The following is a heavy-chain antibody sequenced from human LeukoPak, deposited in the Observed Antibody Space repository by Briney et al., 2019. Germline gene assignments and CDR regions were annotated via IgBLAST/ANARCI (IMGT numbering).Heavy chain of an antibody. CDR2: ISYDGSNI. D-gene: IGHD2/OR15-2a*01. V-gene: IGHV3-30*18. CDR3: AKDNTASSPGGDY. Sequence: GRSLRLSCAASGFTFSSYGMHWVRQAPGKGLEWVAVISYDGSNIYYADSVKGRFTISRDNSKNTLYLQMNSLRAEDTAVYYCAKDNTASSPGGDYWGQGTLVTVSS. CDR1: GFTFSSYG. J-gene: IGHJ4*02.